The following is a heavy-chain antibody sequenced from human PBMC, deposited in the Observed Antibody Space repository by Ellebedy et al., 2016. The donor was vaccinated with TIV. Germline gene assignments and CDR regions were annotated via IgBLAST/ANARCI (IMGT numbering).Heavy chain of an antibody. V-gene: IGHV3-23*01. Sequence: PGGSLRLSCAASGFTFSNYAMSRVRQAPGKGLEWVSALSRSDDSTSYADSVKGRFTISRDNSKNTLYLQMNSLKTEDTAVYYCTADTSVVQVEFEAWGQGTLVTVPS. CDR1: GFTFSNYA. D-gene: IGHD2-21*01. CDR3: TADTSVVQVEFEA. CDR2: LSRSDDST. J-gene: IGHJ5*02.